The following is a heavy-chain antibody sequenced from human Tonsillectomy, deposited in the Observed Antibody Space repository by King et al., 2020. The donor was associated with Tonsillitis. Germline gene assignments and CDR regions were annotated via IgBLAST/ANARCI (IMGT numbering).Heavy chain of an antibody. CDR2: ISSYHGKT. CDR3: ARDINGVGYT. J-gene: IGHJ4*02. D-gene: IGHD2-8*01. V-gene: IGHV1-18*01. Sequence: QLVQSGAEVKKPGASVKVSCKASGYTLTSYGISWVRQAPGQGLEWMGWISSYHGKTNYAQRLQDRVTMTTDTSTSTAYMELRSLRSDDTAVYYCARDINGVGYTWGQGTLGTVSS. CDR1: GYTLTSYG.